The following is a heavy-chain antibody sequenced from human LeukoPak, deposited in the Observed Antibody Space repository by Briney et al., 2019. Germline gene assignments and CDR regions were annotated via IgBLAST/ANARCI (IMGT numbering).Heavy chain of an antibody. V-gene: IGHV1-18*04. CDR1: GYIFTDYY. J-gene: IGHJ4*02. CDR2: ISAYNGNT. D-gene: IGHD1-1*01. Sequence: ASVKVSCKASGYIFTDYYIHWVRQAPGQGLEWMGWISAYNGNTNYAQKFQGRVTMTTDTSTSTAYVELRSLRSDDTAVYYCARDGWNDVQFDYWGQGTLVTVSS. CDR3: ARDGWNDVQFDY.